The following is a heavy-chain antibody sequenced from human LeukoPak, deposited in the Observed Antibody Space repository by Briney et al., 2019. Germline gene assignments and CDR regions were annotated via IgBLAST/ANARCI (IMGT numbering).Heavy chain of an antibody. Sequence: GSSLRLSCAASGFTFSSYGMHWVRQAPGKGLEWVAVIWSDGSNKYYADSVKGRFTISRDNSKNTLYLQMNSLRAEDTAVYYCARAELPAAIKSGAFDIWGQGTMVTVSS. CDR2: IWSDGSNK. CDR3: ARAELPAAIKSGAFDI. V-gene: IGHV3-33*01. J-gene: IGHJ3*02. D-gene: IGHD2-2*01. CDR1: GFTFSSYG.